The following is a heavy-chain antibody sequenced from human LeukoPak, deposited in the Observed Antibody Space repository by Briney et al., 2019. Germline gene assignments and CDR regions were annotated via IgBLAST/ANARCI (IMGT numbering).Heavy chain of an antibody. CDR3: VRDGPFGSGTFGY. CDR2: IKVDGSEK. Sequence: PGGSLRLSCVGSGFSLSRGWMSWVRQAPGKGLEWVANIKVDGSEKDYLDSVEGRFIISRDNAKNSLHLQMNNLRAEDTAEYYCVRDGPFGSGTFGYWAQGTLVSVSS. D-gene: IGHD3-10*01. J-gene: IGHJ4*02. CDR1: GFSLSRGW. V-gene: IGHV3-7*01.